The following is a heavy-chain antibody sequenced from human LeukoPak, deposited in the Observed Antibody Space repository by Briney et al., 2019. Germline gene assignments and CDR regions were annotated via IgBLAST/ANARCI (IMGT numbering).Heavy chain of an antibody. V-gene: IGHV3-23*01. D-gene: IGHD6-13*01. CDR1: GFTFSSYA. Sequence: PGGSLRLSCAASGFTFSSYAMSWVRQASGKGLEWVSTINGGGAYTYYADSVKGRFTISRDNSKNTLYLQMTSLTAEDTAIYYCANGIAAARGYYFDYWGQGTLVTVSS. CDR3: ANGIAAARGYYFDY. J-gene: IGHJ4*02. CDR2: INGGGAYT.